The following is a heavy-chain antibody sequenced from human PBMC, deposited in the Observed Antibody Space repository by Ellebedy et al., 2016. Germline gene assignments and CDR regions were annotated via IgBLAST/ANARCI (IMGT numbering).Heavy chain of an antibody. CDR1: GFTFSDYH. CDR3: ARSYYYGSGRTQSYGMDV. Sequence: GGSLRLXXAASGFTFSDYHMSWIRQAPGKGLEWVSYISGSGYIIYYADSVKGRFTISRDNSKKSVSLQMDSLRAEDTAVYYCARSYYYGSGRTQSYGMDVWGQGTTVTVSS. CDR2: ISGSGYII. V-gene: IGHV3-11*04. D-gene: IGHD3-10*01. J-gene: IGHJ6*02.